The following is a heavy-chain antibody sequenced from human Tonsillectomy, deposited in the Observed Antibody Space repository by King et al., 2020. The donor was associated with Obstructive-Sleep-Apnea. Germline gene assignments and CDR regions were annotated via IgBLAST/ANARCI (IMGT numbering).Heavy chain of an antibody. CDR2: ISGSGVSP. CDR1: GFTFSNYA. Sequence: VQLVESGGGLVQPGGSPRLSCAASGFTFSNYAMSWVRPAPGKGLEWVSAISGSGVSPYYADSVKDRFTISRDNSKNTLSLQMNNVRVEDTALYYCAKVSYYDFWSGYPCSFDYWGQGTLVTVSS. CDR3: AKVSYYDFWSGYPCSFDY. D-gene: IGHD3-3*01. V-gene: IGHV3-23*04. J-gene: IGHJ4*02.